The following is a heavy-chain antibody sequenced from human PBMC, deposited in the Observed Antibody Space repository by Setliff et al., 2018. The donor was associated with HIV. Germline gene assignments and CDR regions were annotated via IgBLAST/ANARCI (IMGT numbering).Heavy chain of an antibody. CDR2: IYNSAST. V-gene: IGHV4-59*08. CDR1: GDSISTDY. Sequence: SETLSLTCTVSGDSISTDYWTWIRQPPGKGLEWIGYIYNSASTSYNPSLKSRVTISVDTSKNQSSLKLSSVTAADTAVYYCARHSPSDYWGQGTLVTSPQ. CDR3: ARHSPSDY. J-gene: IGHJ4*02.